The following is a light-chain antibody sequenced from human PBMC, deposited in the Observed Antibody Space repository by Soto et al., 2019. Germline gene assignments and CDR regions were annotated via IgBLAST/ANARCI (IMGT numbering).Light chain of an antibody. CDR2: GAS. CDR1: ESVSSN. V-gene: IGKV3-20*01. Sequence: VMTQSPSTLSVSPGDRATLSCRASESVSSNLAWYQQKPGQAPRLLIYGASSRATGIPDRFSGSGSGTDFTLTITRLEPEDFAVYYCQQYGSSPKTFGQGTKVDIK. J-gene: IGKJ1*01. CDR3: QQYGSSPKT.